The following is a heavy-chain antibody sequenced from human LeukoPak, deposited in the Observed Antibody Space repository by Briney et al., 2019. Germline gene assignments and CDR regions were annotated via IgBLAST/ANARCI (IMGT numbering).Heavy chain of an antibody. V-gene: IGHV1-18*01. Sequence: ASVKVSCKASGYTFTSYGISWVRQAPGQGLEWMGWISAYNGNTNYAQKLQGRVTMTTDTSTSTAYMELRSLRSDDTAVYYCARDLDEIAAPLDYGMDVWGQGTTVSVSS. J-gene: IGHJ6*02. D-gene: IGHD2-15*01. CDR1: GYTFTSYG. CDR2: ISAYNGNT. CDR3: ARDLDEIAAPLDYGMDV.